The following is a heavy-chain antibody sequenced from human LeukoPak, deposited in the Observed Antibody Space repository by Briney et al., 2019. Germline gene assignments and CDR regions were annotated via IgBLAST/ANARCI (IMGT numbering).Heavy chain of an antibody. Sequence: PSETLSLTCTASDGSINSDFWTWTRQPPGKGLEWIGYIRYSGRTSYNPTLKSRVTISIDTSKNLFSLKLRSVTTADTAIYYCARIPDVSGWPFDYWGQGTLVTVSS. J-gene: IGHJ4*02. CDR3: ARIPDVSGWPFDY. CDR1: DGSINSDF. CDR2: IRYSGRT. V-gene: IGHV4-59*01. D-gene: IGHD6-19*01.